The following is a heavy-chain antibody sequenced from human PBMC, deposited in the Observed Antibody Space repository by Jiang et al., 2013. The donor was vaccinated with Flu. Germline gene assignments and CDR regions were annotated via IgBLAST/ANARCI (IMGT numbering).Heavy chain of an antibody. CDR1: GFTFSSYG. V-gene: IGHV3-33*01. Sequence: PGRSLRLSCAASGFTFSSYGMHWVRQAPGKGLEWVGVVWYDGSSNYYGDSVKGRFTISRDNSKNTLYLQMNGLRAEDTAVYFCARETVAYCSGDCALRHWGQGTLVTVSS. J-gene: IGHJ1*01. CDR2: VWYDGSSN. D-gene: IGHD2-21*02. CDR3: ARETVAYCSGDCALRH.